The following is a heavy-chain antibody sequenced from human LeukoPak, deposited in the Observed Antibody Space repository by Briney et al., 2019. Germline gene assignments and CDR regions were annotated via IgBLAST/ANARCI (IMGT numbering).Heavy chain of an antibody. J-gene: IGHJ4*02. D-gene: IGHD3-22*01. CDR2: INPSGGST. CDR3: ARGGGYYDTSGLDY. Sequence: ASAKISCKASGYTFISYYMHWVRQAPGQGLEWMGMINPSGGSTRNAQKFQGRVTMTRDMSTSTVYMELSSLRSEDTAVYFCARGGGYYDTSGLDYWGQGTLVTVSS. V-gene: IGHV1-46*01. CDR1: GYTFISYY.